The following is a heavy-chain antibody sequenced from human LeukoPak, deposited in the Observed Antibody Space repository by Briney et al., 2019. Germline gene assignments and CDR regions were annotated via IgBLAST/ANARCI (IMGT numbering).Heavy chain of an antibody. CDR1: VFTFSDYY. CDR2: ISSSGSTI. D-gene: IGHD1-26*01. J-gene: IGHJ6*03. V-gene: IGHV3-11*04. Sequence: GGSLRLSCAASVFTFSDYYMSWILQAPGKGLEWVSYISSSGSTIYYADSVKGRFTISRDNAKNSLYLQMNSLRAEDTAVYYCARASGSRYSGSYDYYYYYMDVWGKGTTVTVSS. CDR3: ARASGSRYSGSYDYYYYYMDV.